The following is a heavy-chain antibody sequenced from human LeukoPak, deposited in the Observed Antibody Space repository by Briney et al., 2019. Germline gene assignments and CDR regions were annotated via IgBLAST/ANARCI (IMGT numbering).Heavy chain of an antibody. CDR3: AKWASDNRAFDL. Sequence: SSETLSLTCTVSGTSITSYYWNWIRQAPGQGPEWIGYGHYSGNTNYNPPLKSRVTISVDTSKNPFSLRLSSVTAADTAVYFCAKWASDNRAFDLWGQGTLVTVSS. V-gene: IGHV4-59*08. CDR1: GTSITSYY. D-gene: IGHD2-8*01. J-gene: IGHJ4*02. CDR2: GHYSGNT.